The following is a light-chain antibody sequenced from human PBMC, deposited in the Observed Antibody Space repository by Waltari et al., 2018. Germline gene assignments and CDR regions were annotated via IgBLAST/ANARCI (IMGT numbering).Light chain of an antibody. J-gene: IGLJ3*02. CDR1: TSNIGSTP. Sequence: QSVLTQPPSTSGTPGQRVTISCSGSTSNIGSTPVNWYQQVPETAPKLLIHTNNQRPSGVPDRFSGSKSGTSASLAISGLQSEDEAHYYCAAWDDSLNGPVFGGGTKLTVL. CDR2: TNN. V-gene: IGLV1-44*01. CDR3: AAWDDSLNGPV.